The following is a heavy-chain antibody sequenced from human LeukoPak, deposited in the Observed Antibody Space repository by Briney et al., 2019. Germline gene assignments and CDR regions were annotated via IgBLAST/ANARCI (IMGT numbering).Heavy chain of an antibody. Sequence: GESLKISCKGSGYRFTSYWIGWVRQMPGKGLEWIGIIYAGDSDTRYSPSLQGQVTISADSSTSTAYLQWSSLRASDTAMYYCARASRDGYNQNFDHWGQGTLVTVSS. V-gene: IGHV5-51*01. D-gene: IGHD5-24*01. CDR1: GYRFTSYW. CDR2: IYAGDSDT. J-gene: IGHJ4*02. CDR3: ARASRDGYNQNFDH.